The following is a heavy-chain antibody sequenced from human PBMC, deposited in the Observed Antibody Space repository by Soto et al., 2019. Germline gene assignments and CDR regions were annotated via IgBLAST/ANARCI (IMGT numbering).Heavy chain of an antibody. CDR2: IHYSGET. CDR1: GGSIISTFYY. V-gene: IGHV4-39*01. J-gene: IGHJ5*02. Sequence: SEAQSVTSNVSGGSIISTFYYWCWLRQPPGRGLEWIANIHYSGETHYSPSLKSRVAISVDTSKSQFSLTLDSVTAADTAVYYCARRPDFRDHGWFDPWGQGILVTVSS. D-gene: IGHD4-17*01. CDR3: ARRPDFRDHGWFDP.